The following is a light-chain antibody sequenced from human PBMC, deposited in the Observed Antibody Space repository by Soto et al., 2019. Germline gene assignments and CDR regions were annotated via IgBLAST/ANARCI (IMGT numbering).Light chain of an antibody. V-gene: IGKV3-11*01. CDR1: QSVSSY. CDR3: QERSNWPIT. CDR2: DAS. J-gene: IGKJ5*01. Sequence: EMVVTQSPATLYFSPRERATLSCSTSQSVSSYFAWYQQKPGRAPRLLIYDASSRATGIPARFIGSGSGTDVTLTISSLEPEDFAVYYCQERSNWPITFGQGTRLEIK.